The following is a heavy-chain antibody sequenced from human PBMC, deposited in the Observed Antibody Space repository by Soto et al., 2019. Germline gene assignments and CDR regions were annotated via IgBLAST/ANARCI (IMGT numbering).Heavy chain of an antibody. CDR1: GGSISSSSYY. J-gene: IGHJ4*02. V-gene: IGHV4-39*01. CDR3: ARHTFGGRSRPGGNDY. D-gene: IGHD2-15*01. Sequence: SETLSLTCTVSGGSISSSSYYWGWIRQPPGKGLEWIGSIYYSGSTYYNPSLKSRVTISVDTSKNQFSLKLSSVTAADTAVYTCARHTFGGRSRPGGNDYWGQGTLVPVSS. CDR2: IYYSGST.